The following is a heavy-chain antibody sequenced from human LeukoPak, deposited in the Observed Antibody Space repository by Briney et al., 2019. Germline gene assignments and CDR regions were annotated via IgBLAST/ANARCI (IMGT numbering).Heavy chain of an antibody. CDR1: GFTFSSYS. Sequence: GGSLRPSCAASGFTFSSYSMNWVRQAPGKGLEWVSSISSRSSYIYYADSVKGRFTISRDNAKNSLYLQMNSLRAEDTAVYYCARDRSIAAAGSLDYWGQGTLVTVSS. J-gene: IGHJ4*02. V-gene: IGHV3-21*01. D-gene: IGHD6-13*01. CDR3: ARDRSIAAAGSLDY. CDR2: ISSRSSYI.